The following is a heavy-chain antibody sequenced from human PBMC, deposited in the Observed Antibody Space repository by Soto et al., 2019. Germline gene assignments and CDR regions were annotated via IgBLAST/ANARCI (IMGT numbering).Heavy chain of an antibody. Sequence: QITLKESGPTLVNPTQTLTLTCTFSGFSLSTSGVGVGWIRQPPGKALEWLALIYWDDDKRYSPSLKSRLTITKDTSKNQVVLTMTNMGPVDTATYYCAHRQELDDYGDYGYFDYWGQGTLVTVSS. CDR2: IYWDDDK. CDR3: AHRQELDDYGDYGYFDY. CDR1: GFSLSTSGVG. D-gene: IGHD4-17*01. V-gene: IGHV2-5*02. J-gene: IGHJ4*02.